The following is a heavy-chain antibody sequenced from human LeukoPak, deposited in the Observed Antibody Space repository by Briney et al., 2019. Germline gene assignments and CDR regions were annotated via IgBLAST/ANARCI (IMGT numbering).Heavy chain of an antibody. Sequence: GGSLRLSCAASGFTFSGSGIHWVRQASGKGLEWVARIKHKRDGGTTDYAAPVKGRFTISRDDSKNMLYLEMKSLKIEDTAVYYRTTVTMVRDYDYWGQGTLVTVSS. CDR3: TTVTMVRDYDY. CDR2: IKHKRDGGTT. CDR1: GFTFSGSG. D-gene: IGHD3-10*01. J-gene: IGHJ4*02. V-gene: IGHV3-15*01.